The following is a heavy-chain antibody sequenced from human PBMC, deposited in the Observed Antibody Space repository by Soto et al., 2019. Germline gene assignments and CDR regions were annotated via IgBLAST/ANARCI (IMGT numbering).Heavy chain of an antibody. Sequence: GASVKVSCKASGGTFSSYAISWVRQAPGQGLEWMGGIIPIFGTANYAQKFQGRVTITADESTSTAYMELSSLRSEDTAVYYCAKGILVVPAADYYYYGMDVWGQGTTVTVSS. V-gene: IGHV1-69*13. J-gene: IGHJ6*02. D-gene: IGHD2-2*01. CDR3: AKGILVVPAADYYYYGMDV. CDR2: IIPIFGTA. CDR1: GGTFSSYA.